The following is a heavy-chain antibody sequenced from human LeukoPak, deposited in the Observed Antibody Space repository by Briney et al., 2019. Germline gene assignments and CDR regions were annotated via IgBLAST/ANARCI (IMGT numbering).Heavy chain of an antibody. V-gene: IGHV4-34*01. CDR1: GGSFSGYY. CDR3: AANSADYNTLGSSYKV. J-gene: IGHJ4*02. D-gene: IGHD3-10*01. Sequence: SETLSLTCAVYGGSFSGYYRSWIRQPPGKGLEWIGEINHSGSTNYNPSLKSRVTISVDTSKNQFSLKLSSVTAADTAVYYCAANSADYNTLGSSYKVWGQGTLVTASS. CDR2: INHSGST.